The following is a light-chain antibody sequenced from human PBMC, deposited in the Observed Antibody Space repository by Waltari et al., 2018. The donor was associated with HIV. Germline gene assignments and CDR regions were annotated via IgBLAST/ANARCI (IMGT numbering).Light chain of an antibody. J-gene: IGLJ2*01. CDR2: DDN. CDR1: NIGSKS. Sequence: SYVLTQTPSVSVAPGQTARITCGGNNIGSKSVHWYQQKPGQAPVLVVYDDNERPSGIPERFSGSNSGNTATLTISRVEAGDEADYYCQVWDESSEHVVFGGGTKVTVL. V-gene: IGLV3-21*02. CDR3: QVWDESSEHVV.